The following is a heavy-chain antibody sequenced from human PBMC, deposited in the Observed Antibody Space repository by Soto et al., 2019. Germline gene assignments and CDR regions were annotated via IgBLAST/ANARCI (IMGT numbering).Heavy chain of an antibody. CDR3: ARRPYYGILNGYLKAFDS. V-gene: IGHV4-39*01. CDR2: IYYSGNT. CDR1: ADSISSSSYF. J-gene: IGHJ4*02. D-gene: IGHD3-9*01. Sequence: SDTLSLTCTVSADSISSSSYFCDWIRLPPGKGLEWIGSIYYSGNTYYNPSLKSRVTLSVDTSKNQFSLKLSSVTAADTAVYYCARRPYYGILNGYLKAFDSWGQGTLVTVS.